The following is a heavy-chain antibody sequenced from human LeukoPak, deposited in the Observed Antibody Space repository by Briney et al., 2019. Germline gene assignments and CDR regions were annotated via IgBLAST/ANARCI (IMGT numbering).Heavy chain of an antibody. D-gene: IGHD2-21*02. CDR2: VSSNGGRT. CDR3: ARGEPDCAGDSPYGYLDL. Sequence: PGGSLRLSCAVSGFTFSTSAMHWVRQAPGKGLEYVSAVSSNGGRTYYANSVKGRFTISRDNSKNTVVLQMGSLRTEDMAVYYCARGEPDCAGDSPYGYLDLWGRGPLVTVSP. V-gene: IGHV3-64*01. J-gene: IGHJ2*01. CDR1: GFTFSTSA.